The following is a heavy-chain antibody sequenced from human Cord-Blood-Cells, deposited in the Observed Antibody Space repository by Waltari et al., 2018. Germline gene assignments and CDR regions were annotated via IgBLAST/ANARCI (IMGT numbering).Heavy chain of an antibody. V-gene: IGHV4-34*01. CDR3: ARRSVAGTSV. CDR2: INHSGST. CDR1: GGSFSGYY. D-gene: IGHD6-19*01. J-gene: IGHJ4*02. Sequence: QVQLQQWGAGLLKPSETLSLTCAVYGGSFSGYYWSWIRQPPGKGLEWIGEINHSGSTNYNPSLKSRVTRSVDTSKNQFSLKLSSVTAADTAVYYCARRSVAGTSVWGQGTLVTVSS.